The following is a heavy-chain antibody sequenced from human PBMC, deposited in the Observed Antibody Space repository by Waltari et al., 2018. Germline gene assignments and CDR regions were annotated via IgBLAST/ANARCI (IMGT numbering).Heavy chain of an antibody. CDR3: ARVFGYYYYYMDV. J-gene: IGHJ6*03. D-gene: IGHD3-3*01. CDR2: INDSGRT. Sequence: QVQLQQWGAGLLKPSETMSITCGVFGGPLSGYHWTWIRQPPGKGLEWIGEINDSGRTTYNPSLESRVTVSIDTANNQFSLRVRSVTAADTAVYYCARVFGYYYYYMDVWGKGTTVTISS. CDR1: GGPLSGYH. V-gene: IGHV4-34*02.